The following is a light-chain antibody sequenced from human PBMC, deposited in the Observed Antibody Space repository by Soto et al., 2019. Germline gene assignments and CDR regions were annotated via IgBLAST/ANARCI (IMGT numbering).Light chain of an antibody. J-gene: IGKJ4*01. CDR2: DAS. CDR1: QSVSSY. CDR3: QQRSNWPPVT. Sequence: EIVLTQSPATLSLSPGERATLSCRASQSVSSYLAWYQQKPGQAPRLLIYDASNRATGIPARFSGSRSGTAFTLTISSLEPEDFAIYYCQQRSNWPPVTFGGGTKVEIK. V-gene: IGKV3-11*01.